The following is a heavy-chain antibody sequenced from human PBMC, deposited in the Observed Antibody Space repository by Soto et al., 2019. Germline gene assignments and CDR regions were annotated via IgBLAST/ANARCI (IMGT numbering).Heavy chain of an antibody. CDR3: ARGAVSADAFDI. V-gene: IGHV1-46*03. D-gene: IGHD6-19*01. CDR2: INPSGGST. Sequence: AASMKVSCQASGYPFTNYYMHWVRQAPGRGLEWMGIINPSGGSTSYAQKFQGRVTMTRDTSTSTVYMELSSLRSEDTAVYYCARGAVSADAFDIWGQGTMVTVSS. J-gene: IGHJ3*02. CDR1: GYPFTNYY.